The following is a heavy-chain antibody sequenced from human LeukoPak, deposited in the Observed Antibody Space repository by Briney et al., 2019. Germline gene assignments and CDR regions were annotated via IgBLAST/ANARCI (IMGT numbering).Heavy chain of an antibody. CDR1: GFTFSSYE. CDR3: ARGGILQSFQH. CDR2: ISSSGSTI. J-gene: IGHJ1*01. V-gene: IGHV3-48*03. Sequence: GGSLSLSCAASGFTFSSYEMNWVRQAPGKGLEWVSYISSSGSTIYYADPVKGRFTISRDNAKNSLYLQMNSLRAGDAAVYYCARGGILQSFQHWGQGTLVSVSS.